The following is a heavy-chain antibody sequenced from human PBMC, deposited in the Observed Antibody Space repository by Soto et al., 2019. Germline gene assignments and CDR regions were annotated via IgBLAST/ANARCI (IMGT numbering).Heavy chain of an antibody. Sequence: LCLTRFVSGGSVTSHHWRLIRQFPGPGLQRVAYTADTGNTNYNPSLQSRLTISLDTSKNQLSHKLTSITAADTAVYYCVRDMHAGFTHYIDPWGQGTLVTVSS. V-gene: IGHV4-59*02. D-gene: IGHD4-4*01. CDR2: TADTGNT. J-gene: IGHJ5*02. CDR3: VRDMHAGFTHYIDP. CDR1: GGSVTSHH.